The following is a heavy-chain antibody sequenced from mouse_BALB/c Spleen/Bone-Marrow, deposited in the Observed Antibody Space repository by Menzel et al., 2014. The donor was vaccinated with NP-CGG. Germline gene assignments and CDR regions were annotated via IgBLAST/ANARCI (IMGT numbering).Heavy chain of an antibody. J-gene: IGHJ4*01. CDR2: IWAGGST. CDR3: ARDGVYGSHYYAMDY. D-gene: IGHD1-1*02. CDR1: GFSLTSYG. Sequence: LQESGPGLVAPSQSLSITCTVSGFSLTSYGVHWVRQPPGKGLEWLGVIWAGGSTNYNSALMSRLSISKDNSKSXVFLKMNSLQTDDTAMYYCARDGVYGSHYYAMDYWGQGTSVTVSS. V-gene: IGHV2-9*02.